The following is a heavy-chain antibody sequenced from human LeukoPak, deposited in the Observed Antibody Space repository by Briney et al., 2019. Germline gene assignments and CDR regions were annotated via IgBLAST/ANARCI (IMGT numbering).Heavy chain of an antibody. J-gene: IGHJ4*02. Sequence: PGGSLRLSCAASGFTFSSYAMSWVRQAPGKGLEWVSAISGGGGSTYYADSVKGRFTISTGNSKNTLYLQMNSLRAEDTAVYYCAKDRYSSGWYFFDYWGQGTLATVSS. D-gene: IGHD6-19*01. CDR3: AKDRYSSGWYFFDY. CDR2: ISGGGGST. CDR1: GFTFSSYA. V-gene: IGHV3-23*01.